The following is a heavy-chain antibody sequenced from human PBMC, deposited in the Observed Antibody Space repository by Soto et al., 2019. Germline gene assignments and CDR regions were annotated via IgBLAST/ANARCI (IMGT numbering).Heavy chain of an antibody. D-gene: IGHD2-15*01. CDR2: IRSKAYGGTT. Sequence: SLRLSCTASGFTFGDYAMSWVRQAPGRGLEWVGFIRSKAYGGTTEYAASVKGRFTISRDDSRSIAYLQMNSLKTEDTAVYYCTRDIVVVVAATQSMDVWGQGTTVTVSS. CDR3: TRDIVVVVAATQSMDV. CDR1: GFTFGDYA. J-gene: IGHJ6*02. V-gene: IGHV3-49*04.